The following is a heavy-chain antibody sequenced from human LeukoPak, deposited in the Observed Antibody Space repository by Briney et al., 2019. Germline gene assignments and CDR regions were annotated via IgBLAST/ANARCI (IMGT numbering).Heavy chain of an antibody. CDR3: ARHRFRGLLAHSSGCYYNWFDP. CDR1: ARSINSSTYN. D-gene: IGHD6-19*01. CDR2: IYYRRTT. Sequence: PSETLSLTCTVSARSINSSTYNWGRIPQPPGKALDSLGRIYYRRTTYHNTSLKSRVSIAGDTSTDEFSLKLRSVTAADTTIYYCARHRFRGLLAHSSGCYYNWFDPWGRGTLVTVSS. V-gene: IGHV4-39*01. J-gene: IGHJ5*02.